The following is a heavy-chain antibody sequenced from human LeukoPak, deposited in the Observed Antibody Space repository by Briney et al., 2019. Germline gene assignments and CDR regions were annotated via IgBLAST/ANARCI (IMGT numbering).Heavy chain of an antibody. CDR3: ARSSGYTYGSYY. J-gene: IGHJ4*02. CDR2: IYFSGSI. CDR1: GVSISSYY. V-gene: IGHV4-59*08. Sequence: SETLSLTCSVSGVSISSYYWSWIRQPPGRGLEWVGYIYFSGSINYNPSLKSRVTISADTSKNQLSLKLSSVTAADTAVYYCARSSGYTYGSYYWGQGTLVTVSS. D-gene: IGHD5-18*01.